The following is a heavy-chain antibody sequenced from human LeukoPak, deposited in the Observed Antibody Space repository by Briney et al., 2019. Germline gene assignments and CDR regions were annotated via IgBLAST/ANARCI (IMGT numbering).Heavy chain of an antibody. J-gene: IGHJ4*02. Sequence: PGGSLRLSCSGSGFFINTFAMNWVRQAPGKGLEWLAVISYNGDNKFHAASVKGRFTISRDNSKNTLFLQMTSLRVEDTAVYYCAKDREKPSQFDYWGQGTLVTVSS. CDR2: ISYNGDNK. CDR3: AKDREKPSQFDY. V-gene: IGHV3-30-3*01. D-gene: IGHD1-26*01. CDR1: GFFINTFA.